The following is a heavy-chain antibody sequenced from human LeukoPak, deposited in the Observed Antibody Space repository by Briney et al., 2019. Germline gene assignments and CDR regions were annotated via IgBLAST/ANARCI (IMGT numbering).Heavy chain of an antibody. J-gene: IGHJ4*02. CDR2: IYTSGST. CDR3: ARLGNYYDSSGYYYAYYFDY. V-gene: IGHV4-4*07. D-gene: IGHD3-22*01. CDR1: GGSISSYY. Sequence: SETLSLTCTVSGGSISSYYWSWIRQPAGKGLEWIGRIYTSGSTNYNPSLKSRVTMSVDTSKNQFSLKLSSVTAADTAVYYCARLGNYYDSSGYYYAYYFDYWGQGTLVTVSS.